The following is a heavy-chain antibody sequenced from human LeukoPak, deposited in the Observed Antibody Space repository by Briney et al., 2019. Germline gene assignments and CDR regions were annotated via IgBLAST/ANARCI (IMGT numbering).Heavy chain of an antibody. V-gene: IGHV1-2*02. CDR2: INPNSGGT. CDR1: GYTFTDYY. CDR3: ARAYYTYYYDTSGYYLDY. D-gene: IGHD3-22*01. J-gene: IGHJ4*02. Sequence: ASVKVSCKASGYTFTDYYMQWVRQAPGQGLEWMGWINPNSGGTNYAQKFQGRVTMTRDTSISTAYMELSRLRSDDTAVYYCARAYYTYYYDTSGYYLDYWGQGTLVTVSS.